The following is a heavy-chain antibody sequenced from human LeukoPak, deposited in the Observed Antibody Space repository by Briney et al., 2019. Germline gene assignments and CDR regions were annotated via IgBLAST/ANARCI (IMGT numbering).Heavy chain of an antibody. CDR3: ARANRGVGAVAVGSFFLDY. CDR1: GGSISSYY. J-gene: IGHJ4*02. Sequence: SETLSLTCTVSGGSISSYYWSWIRQPPGKGLEWIGYIYFSGSTNYNPSLKSRVTISVDTSKNQFSLKMSSVTAADTAVYYCARANRGVGAVAVGSFFLDYWGQGTLVTVSS. V-gene: IGHV4-59*01. D-gene: IGHD6-19*01. CDR2: IYFSGST.